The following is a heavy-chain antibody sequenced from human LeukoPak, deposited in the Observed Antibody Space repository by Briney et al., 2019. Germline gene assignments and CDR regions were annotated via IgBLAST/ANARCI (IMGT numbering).Heavy chain of an antibody. D-gene: IGHD3-22*01. CDR3: AREGSGYYYLDY. CDR1: GFTFSDCA. J-gene: IGHJ4*02. CDR2: ISGSDSST. Sequence: GGSLRLSCAASGFTFSDCAMSWVRQAPGKGLEWVSAISGSDSSTYYADSVKGRFTISRDNSKNTLYLQMNSLRAEDTAVYYCAREGSGYYYLDYWGQGTLVTVSS. V-gene: IGHV3-23*01.